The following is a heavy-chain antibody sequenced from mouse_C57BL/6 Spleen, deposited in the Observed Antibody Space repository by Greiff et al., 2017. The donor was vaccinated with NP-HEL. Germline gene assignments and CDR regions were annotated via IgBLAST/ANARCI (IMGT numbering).Heavy chain of an antibody. CDR2: INPNNGGT. V-gene: IGHV1-26*01. CDR1: GYTFTDYY. J-gene: IGHJ4*01. Sequence: EVQLQQSGPELVKPGASVKISCKASGYTFTDYYMNWVKQSHGKSLEWIGDINPNNGGTSYNQKFKGKATLTVDKSSSTAYMELRSLTSEDSAVYYCARCDYYGSSQDYAMDYWGQGTSVTVSS. CDR3: ARCDYYGSSQDYAMDY. D-gene: IGHD1-1*01.